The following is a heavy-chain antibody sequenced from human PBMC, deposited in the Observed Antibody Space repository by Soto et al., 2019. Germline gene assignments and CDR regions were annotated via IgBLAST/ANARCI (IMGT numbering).Heavy chain of an antibody. D-gene: IGHD4-17*01. CDR3: AREEDYGEVWFDP. CDR1: GYTFTSYD. V-gene: IGHV1-8*01. Sequence: ASVKVSCKASGYTFTSYDINWVRQATGQGLEWMGWMNPNSGNTGYAQKFRGRVTMTRNTSISTAYMELSSLRSEDTAVYYCAREEDYGEVWFDPWGQGTLVTVSS. J-gene: IGHJ5*02. CDR2: MNPNSGNT.